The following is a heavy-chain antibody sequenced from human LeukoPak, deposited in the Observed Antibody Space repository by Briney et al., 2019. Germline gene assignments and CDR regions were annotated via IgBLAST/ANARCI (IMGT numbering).Heavy chain of an antibody. CDR3: AKDSGSGSYFDFDY. Sequence: GGSLRLSCAASGFTFTSYAMSWVRQAPGKGLEWVSAISGSGGSTYYADSVKGRFTISRDNSKNTLYLQMNSLRAEDTAVYYCAKDSGSGSYFDFDYWGQGTLVTVSS. CDR2: ISGSGGST. D-gene: IGHD1-26*01. J-gene: IGHJ4*02. V-gene: IGHV3-23*01. CDR1: GFTFTSYA.